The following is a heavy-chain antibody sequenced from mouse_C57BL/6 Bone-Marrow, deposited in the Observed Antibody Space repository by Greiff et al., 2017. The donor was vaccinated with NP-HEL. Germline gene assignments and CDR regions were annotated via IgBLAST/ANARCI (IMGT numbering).Heavy chain of an antibody. CDR3: ARYPYYYGSSPSWFAY. D-gene: IGHD1-1*01. J-gene: IGHJ3*01. CDR2: IYPRSGNT. Sequence: QVQLQQSGAELARPGASVKLSCKASGYSFTSYGISWVKQRTGQGLEWIGEIYPRSGNTYYNEKFKGKATLTADKASSTAYMALRSLPSENSAVYFCARYPYYYGSSPSWFAYWGQGTLVTVSA. CDR1: GYSFTSYG. V-gene: IGHV1-81*01.